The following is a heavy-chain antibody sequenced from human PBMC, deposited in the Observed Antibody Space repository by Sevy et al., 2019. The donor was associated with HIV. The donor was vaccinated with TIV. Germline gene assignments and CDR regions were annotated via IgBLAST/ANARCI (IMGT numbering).Heavy chain of an antibody. CDR2: IYYSGST. J-gene: IGHJ5*01. CDR1: GGSISSYY. D-gene: IGHD3-3*01. V-gene: IGHV4-59*01. Sequence: SETLSLTCTVSGGSISSYYWSWIRQPPGKGLEWIGYIYYSGSTNYNPSLKSRVTISVDTSKNQFSLKLSSVTAADTAVYYCARDHKGFWSGYYMWWFDPWGQGTLVTVSS. CDR3: ARDHKGFWSGYYMWWFDP.